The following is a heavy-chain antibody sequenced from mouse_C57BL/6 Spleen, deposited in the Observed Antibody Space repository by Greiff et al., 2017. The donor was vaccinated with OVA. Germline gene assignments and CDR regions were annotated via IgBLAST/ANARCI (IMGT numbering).Heavy chain of an antibody. CDR1: GFTFSSYA. Sequence: EVMLVESGGGLVKPGGSLKLSCAASGFTFSSYAMSWVRQTPEKRLEWVATISDGGSYTYYPDNVKGRFTISRDNAKNNLYLQMSHLKSEDTAMYYCARDCGYDGGYAMDYWGQGTSVTVSS. CDR3: ARDCGYDGGYAMDY. V-gene: IGHV5-4*01. J-gene: IGHJ4*01. CDR2: ISDGGSYT. D-gene: IGHD2-2*01.